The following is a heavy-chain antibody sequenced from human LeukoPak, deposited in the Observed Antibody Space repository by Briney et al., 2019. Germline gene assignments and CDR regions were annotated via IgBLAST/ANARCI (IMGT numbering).Heavy chain of an antibody. Sequence: SETLSLTCAVYGGSFSGYYWSWIRQPPGKGLEWIGEINHSGSTNYNPSLNSRVTISVDTSKNQFSLKLSSVPAADTAVYYCARGASGGGWNDGWFDPWGQGTLVTVSS. CDR1: GGSFSGYY. D-gene: IGHD1-1*01. J-gene: IGHJ5*02. CDR2: INHSGST. V-gene: IGHV4-34*01. CDR3: ARGASGGGWNDGWFDP.